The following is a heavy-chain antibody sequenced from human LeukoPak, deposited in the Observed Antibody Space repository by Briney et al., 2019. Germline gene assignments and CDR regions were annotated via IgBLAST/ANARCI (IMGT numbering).Heavy chain of an antibody. CDR3: ERLKIQNCSSTSCYDRPYYYYYGMDV. CDR2: IYYSGST. CDR1: GGSISSGGYY. Sequence: SETLSLTCTVSGGSISSGGYYWSWIRRHPGKGLEWIGYIYYSGSTYYNPSLKSRVTISVDTSKNQFSLKLSSVTAADTAVYYCERLKIQNCSSTSCYDRPYYYYYGMDVWGQGTTVTVSS. J-gene: IGHJ6*02. D-gene: IGHD2-2*01. V-gene: IGHV4-31*03.